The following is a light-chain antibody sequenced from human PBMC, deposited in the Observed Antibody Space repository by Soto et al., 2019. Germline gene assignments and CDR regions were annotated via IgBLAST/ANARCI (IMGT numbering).Light chain of an antibody. CDR3: QQYGRSPIT. Sequence: EIVLTQSPGTLSLSPGERANISCRASQSVSSSSLAWYQQQPGQAPRLLRYGASSSATDFPDRFSGSGSGTDFTLTISILEPEDVAGYDCQQYGRSPITFGQGTRLEIK. CDR1: QSVSSSS. CDR2: GAS. V-gene: IGKV3-20*01. J-gene: IGKJ5*01.